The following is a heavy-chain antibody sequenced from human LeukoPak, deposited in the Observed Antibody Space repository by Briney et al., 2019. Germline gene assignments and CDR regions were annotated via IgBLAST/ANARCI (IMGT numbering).Heavy chain of an antibody. V-gene: IGHV4-59*01. CDR3: ARVHADFYYYYGMDV. J-gene: IGHJ6*04. CDR2: IYYSGST. D-gene: IGHD2-21*02. Sequence: SETLSLTCTVSGGSISSYYWSWIRQPPGKGLEWLGYIYYSGSTNYNPSLKSRVTISVDTSKNQFSLKLSSVTAADTAVYYCARVHADFYYYYGMDVWGKGTTVTVSS. CDR1: GGSISSYY.